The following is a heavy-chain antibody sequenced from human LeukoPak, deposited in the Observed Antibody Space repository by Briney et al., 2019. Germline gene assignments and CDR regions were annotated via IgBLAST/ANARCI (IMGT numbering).Heavy chain of an antibody. J-gene: IGHJ5*02. Sequence: ASVKVSCKASGYTFTSYGISWVRQAPGQGLEWMGRISAYNGNTNYAQKLQGRVTITADESTSTAYMELSSLRSEDTAVYYCARDRRYSGSYREFDPWGQGTLVTVSS. CDR2: ISAYNGNT. D-gene: IGHD1-26*01. CDR3: ARDRRYSGSYREFDP. CDR1: GYTFTSYG. V-gene: IGHV1-18*01.